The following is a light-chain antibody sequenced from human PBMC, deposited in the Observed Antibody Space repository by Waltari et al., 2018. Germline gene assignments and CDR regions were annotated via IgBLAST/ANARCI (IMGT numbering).Light chain of an antibody. CDR2: TND. V-gene: IGLV1-44*01. CDR3: ATWDDSLDGPV. J-gene: IGLJ3*02. CDR1: SPNIGRNA. Sequence: QSVLTQPPSASGPPGQRVTIPCFGSSPNIGRNAVSWYQQLPGTAPRLLIHTNDQRPSGVPDRFSASKSGTSASLAISGLQSEDEADFHCATWDDSLDGPVFGGGTKLTVL.